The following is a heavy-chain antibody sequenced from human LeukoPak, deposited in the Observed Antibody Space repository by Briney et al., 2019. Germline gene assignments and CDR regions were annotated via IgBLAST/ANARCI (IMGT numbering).Heavy chain of an antibody. J-gene: IGHJ4*02. D-gene: IGHD2-15*01. CDR2: IYYSGST. CDR1: GGSISSSSYY. CDR3: AYQATPAGSGYFDY. Sequence: ASETLSLTCTVSGGSISSSSYYWGWIRQPPGKGLEWIGSIYYSGSTYYNPSLKSRVTISVETSKNQFSLKLSSVTAADTAVYYCAYQATPAGSGYFDYWGQGTLVTVSS. V-gene: IGHV4-39*07.